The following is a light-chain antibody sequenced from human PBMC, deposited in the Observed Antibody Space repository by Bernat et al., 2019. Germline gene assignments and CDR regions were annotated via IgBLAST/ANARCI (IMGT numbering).Light chain of an antibody. Sequence: EIVLTQSPDTLSLSPGERATLSCRAGQSILSSSLAWYQQSPGQAPRLLIYAASTRATGVPDRFSGTGSGADFSLTISRLEPEDFAVYYCQQYGRSVDAAEIAFGQGTRVEIK. V-gene: IGKV3-20*01. J-gene: IGKJ5*01. CDR2: AAS. CDR1: QSILSSS. CDR3: QQYGRSVDAAEIA.